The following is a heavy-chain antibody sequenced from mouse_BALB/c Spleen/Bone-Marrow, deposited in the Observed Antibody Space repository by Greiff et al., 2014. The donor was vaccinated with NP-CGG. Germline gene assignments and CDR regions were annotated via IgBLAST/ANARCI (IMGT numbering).Heavy chain of an antibody. CDR2: IWADGST. V-gene: IGHV2-9*02. Sequence: VMLVESGPGLVAPSQSLSITCTVSGFSLTNYGVHWVRQPPGKGLEWLGVIWADGSTNYKSALMSRLSISKDNSKSQVFFKMNSLQTDDTAMYYCARITTATGAMDYWGQGTSVTVSS. J-gene: IGHJ4*01. CDR1: GFSLTNYG. D-gene: IGHD1-2*01. CDR3: ARITTATGAMDY.